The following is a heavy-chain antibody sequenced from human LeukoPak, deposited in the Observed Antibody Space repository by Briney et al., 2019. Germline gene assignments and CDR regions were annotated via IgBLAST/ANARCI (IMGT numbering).Heavy chain of an antibody. J-gene: IGHJ6*02. CDR1: GGSISSSSYY. D-gene: IGHD2-15*01. CDR2: IYYSGST. Sequence: SETLSLTCTVSGGSISSSSYYWGWIRQPPGTGLEWIGSIYYSGSTYYNPSLKSRVTISVDTSKNQFSLKLSSVTAADTAVYYCARHRHLAAHYYHGMDVWGQGTTVTVSS. CDR3: ARHRHLAAHYYHGMDV. V-gene: IGHV4-39*01.